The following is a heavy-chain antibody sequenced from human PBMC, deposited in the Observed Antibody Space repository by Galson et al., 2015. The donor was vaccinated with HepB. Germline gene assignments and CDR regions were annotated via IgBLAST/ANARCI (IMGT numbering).Heavy chain of an antibody. D-gene: IGHD4/OR15-4a*01. CDR1: GITFSSYW. CDR2: IKPDGTET. Sequence: SLRLSCAVSGITFSSYWMNWLRQAPGKGLECVASIKPDGTETQYVDPVKGRFTISRDNAKNSLYLQMNSLTVEDTAVYYCATGGLRYAFDIWGRGTKVTVSS. CDR3: ATGGLRYAFDI. J-gene: IGHJ3*02. V-gene: IGHV3-7*01.